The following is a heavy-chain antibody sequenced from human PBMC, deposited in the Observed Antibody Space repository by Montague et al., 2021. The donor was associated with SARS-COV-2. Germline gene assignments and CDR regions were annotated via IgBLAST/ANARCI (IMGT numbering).Heavy chain of an antibody. V-gene: IGHV4-34*01. D-gene: IGHD3-10*01. CDR3: AKDPDTNAGSRKLPVHSDS. J-gene: IGHJ5*01. CDR1: GGSLSGFS. Sequence: SETLSLTCVIKGGSLSGFSWCWIRQPPGRGLEWIGEVDDTGVNNYNPSLKSRVTISTDWSKNQFTLSLTSVTVADTAVYFCAKDPDTNAGSRKLPVHSDSWGPGTLVTVSA. CDR2: VDDTGVN.